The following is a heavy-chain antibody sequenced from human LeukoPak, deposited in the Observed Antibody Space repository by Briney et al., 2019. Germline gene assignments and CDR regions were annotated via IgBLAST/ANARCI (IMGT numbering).Heavy chain of an antibody. D-gene: IGHD2-15*01. Sequence: TGGSLRLSCATSGFSFSSYGMSWVRQAPGKGLEWVSSISGLSGRTYYADSVKGRFTISRDNSKNTLYLQMNSLRAEDTAVYYCAKDGSRAWDIGFQHWGQGTLVTVSS. J-gene: IGHJ1*01. CDR1: GFSFSSYG. CDR3: AKDGSRAWDIGFQH. CDR2: ISGLSGRT. V-gene: IGHV3-23*01.